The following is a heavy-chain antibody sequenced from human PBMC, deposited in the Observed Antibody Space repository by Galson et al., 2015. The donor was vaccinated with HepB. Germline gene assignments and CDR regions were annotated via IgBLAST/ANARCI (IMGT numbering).Heavy chain of an antibody. Sequence: SLRLSCAASGFTFSSYSMNWVRQAPGKGREWVSYISSSSSTIYYADSVKGRFTISRDNAKNSLYLQMNSLRDEDTAVYYCARVGEWELSTFDYWGQGTLVTVSS. D-gene: IGHD1-26*01. CDR2: ISSSSSTI. V-gene: IGHV3-48*02. CDR3: ARVGEWELSTFDY. J-gene: IGHJ4*02. CDR1: GFTFSSYS.